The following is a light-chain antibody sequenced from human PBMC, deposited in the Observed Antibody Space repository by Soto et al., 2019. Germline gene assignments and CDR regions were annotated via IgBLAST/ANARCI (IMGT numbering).Light chain of an antibody. CDR3: QHYGSSGT. Sequence: EVVLTQSPGTLSLSAGERATLFCRASERVANNYLAWSQQKPGQAPRLLIYGASNRATGIPDRFSGSGSGTDFTLTIRRLEPEDFAVYYCQHYGSSGTFGQGTKVDIK. V-gene: IGKV3-20*01. J-gene: IGKJ1*01. CDR1: ERVANNY. CDR2: GAS.